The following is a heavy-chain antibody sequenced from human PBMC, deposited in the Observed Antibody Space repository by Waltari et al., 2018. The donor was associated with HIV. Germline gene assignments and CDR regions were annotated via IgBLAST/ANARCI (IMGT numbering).Heavy chain of an antibody. D-gene: IGHD4-17*01. CDR3: ARQTTVVTWVDY. CDR2: IYYSGST. Sequence: QLQLQESGPGLVKPSETLSLTCTVSGGSISSSSYYWGWIRQPPGKGLEWIGSIYYSGSTYYNPSRKSRVTISVDTSKNQFSLKLSSVTAADTAVYYCARQTTVVTWVDYWGQGTLVIVSA. V-gene: IGHV4-39*01. CDR1: GGSISSSSYY. J-gene: IGHJ4*02.